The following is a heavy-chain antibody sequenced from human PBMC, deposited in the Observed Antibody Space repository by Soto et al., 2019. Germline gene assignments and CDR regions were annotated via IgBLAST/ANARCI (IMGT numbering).Heavy chain of an antibody. Sequence: QVQLVQSGAEVKKPGASVRVSCKASGYTFTHYYIHWVRQAPGQGLEWMGIINPNGGITTYAQKFRAGFSMTRDTSTSTVYLELSSLRSEDSAGYYCATSVNSAMAFDYWGQGTLVTVSS. CDR2: INPNGGIT. D-gene: IGHD5-18*01. CDR3: ATSVNSAMAFDY. V-gene: IGHV1-46*01. J-gene: IGHJ4*02. CDR1: GYTFTHYY.